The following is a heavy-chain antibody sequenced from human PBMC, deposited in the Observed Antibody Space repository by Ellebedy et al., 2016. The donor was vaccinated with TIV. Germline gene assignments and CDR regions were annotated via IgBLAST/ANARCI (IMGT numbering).Heavy chain of an antibody. D-gene: IGHD1-26*01. CDR2: LTTGGVT. V-gene: IGHV3-23*01. J-gene: IGHJ4*02. CDR1: GFTFSTYA. CDR3: VRDGNYCTDTTCYFDE. Sequence: GESLKISCVVSGFTFSTYAMRWFRQAPGKGLEWVSALTTGGVTFYADSVKGRFTVSRDNSKNTLSLKMSSLRAEDTAVYYCVRDGNYCTDTTCYFDEWGQGTLVIVSS.